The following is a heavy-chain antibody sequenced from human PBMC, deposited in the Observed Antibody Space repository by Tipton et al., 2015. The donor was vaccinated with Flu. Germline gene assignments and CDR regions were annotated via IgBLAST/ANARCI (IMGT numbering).Heavy chain of an antibody. CDR2: IYPSGGGGST. V-gene: IGHV1-46*01. CDR3: ARGEDNSIWQAGGFDP. CDR1: GYTFTNYN. D-gene: IGHD2/OR15-2a*01. J-gene: IGHJ5*02. Sequence: QLVQSGAEVKKPGASVRISCTASGYTFTNYNMHWVRQAPGQGPEWVGIIYPSGGGGSTGYAQKFQGRVTMTTDTSTSTVYMEMNSLRAEDTAVYYCARGEDNSIWQAGGFDPWGQGTLVIVSS.